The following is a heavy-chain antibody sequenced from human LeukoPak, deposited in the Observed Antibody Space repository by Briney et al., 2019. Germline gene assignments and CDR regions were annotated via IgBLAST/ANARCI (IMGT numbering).Heavy chain of an antibody. Sequence: SETLSLTCTVSGVSISTYYWSWIRQPPGKGLEWIGYIYYSGSTNYNPSLKSRVTISVDTSKNQFSLKLSSVTAADTAVYYCARVSGTVTDSYYYYGMDVWGQGTTVTVSS. CDR1: GVSISTYY. J-gene: IGHJ6*02. D-gene: IGHD4-17*01. CDR3: ARVSGTVTDSYYYYGMDV. V-gene: IGHV4-59*01. CDR2: IYYSGST.